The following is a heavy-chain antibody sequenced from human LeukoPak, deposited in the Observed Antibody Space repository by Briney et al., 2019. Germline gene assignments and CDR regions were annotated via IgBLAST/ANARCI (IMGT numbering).Heavy chain of an antibody. CDR3: ARVPSEYYYDSSGYLDAFDI. J-gene: IGHJ3*02. D-gene: IGHD3-22*01. CDR2: ISSSSSYI. Sequence: PGGSLRLSCAASGFTFSSYSMNWVRQAPGKGLEWVSSISSSSSYIYYADSVKGRFTISRDNAKTSLYLQMNSLRAEDTAVYYCARVPSEYYYDSSGYLDAFDIWGQGTMVTVSS. CDR1: GFTFSSYS. V-gene: IGHV3-21*01.